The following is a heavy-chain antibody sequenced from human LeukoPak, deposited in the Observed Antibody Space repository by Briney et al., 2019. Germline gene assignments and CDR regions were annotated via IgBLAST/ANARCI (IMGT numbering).Heavy chain of an antibody. V-gene: IGHV4-34*01. D-gene: IGHD2-2*01. CDR3: ARHLGTEIYCSSTSCLYYYYYMDV. CDR1: GGSFSGYY. J-gene: IGHJ6*03. Sequence: SETLSLTCAVYGGSFSGYYWSWIRQPPGKGLEWIGEINHSGSTNYNPSLKSRVTISIDTSKNQFSLKLSSVTAADTAVYYCARHLGTEIYCSSTSCLYYYYYMDVWGQGTTVTISS. CDR2: INHSGST.